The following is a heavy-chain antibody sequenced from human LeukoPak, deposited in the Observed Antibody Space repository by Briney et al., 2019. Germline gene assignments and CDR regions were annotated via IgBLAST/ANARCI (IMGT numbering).Heavy chain of an antibody. D-gene: IGHD6-13*01. V-gene: IGHV4-34*01. CDR2: INHSGST. Sequence: KSSETLSLTCAVYGGSFSGYYWSWIRQPPGKGLEWIGEINHSGSTNYNPSLKSRVTISVDTSKNQFSLKLSSVTAADTAVCYCARGSPRIAAAGTYYYYGMDVWGQGTTVTVSS. CDR1: GGSFSGYY. CDR3: ARGSPRIAAAGTYYYYGMDV. J-gene: IGHJ6*02.